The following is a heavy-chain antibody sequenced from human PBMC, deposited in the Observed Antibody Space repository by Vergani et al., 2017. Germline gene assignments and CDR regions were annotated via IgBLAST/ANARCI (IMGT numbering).Heavy chain of an antibody. CDR3: ASDTHSGQRADR. J-gene: IGHJ5*02. CDR2: RYHSAST. Sequence: QVRLQESGPGLVKPSETLSLTCSVSGGSMSGYYWSWIRQPPGKELEWIGYRYHSASTNYNPALETRVTISGDTYKNQFSLKLNSVTAADTAVYYCASDTHSGQRADRWGQGILVTVTS. D-gene: IGHD6-19*01. CDR1: GGSMSGYY. V-gene: IGHV4-59*01.